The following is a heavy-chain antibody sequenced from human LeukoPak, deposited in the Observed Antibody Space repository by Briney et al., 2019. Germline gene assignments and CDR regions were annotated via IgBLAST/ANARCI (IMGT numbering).Heavy chain of an antibody. CDR3: ARTDGYNSHSRARAFDY. CDR1: GGTFSSYA. CDR2: IIPIFGTA. Sequence: GTSVKVSCKASGGTFSSYAISWVRQAPGQGLEWMGGIIPIFGTANYAQKFQGRVTITTDESTSTAHMELSSLRSENTAVYYCARTDGYNSHSRARAFDYWGQGTLVTVSS. J-gene: IGHJ4*02. V-gene: IGHV1-69*05. D-gene: IGHD5-24*01.